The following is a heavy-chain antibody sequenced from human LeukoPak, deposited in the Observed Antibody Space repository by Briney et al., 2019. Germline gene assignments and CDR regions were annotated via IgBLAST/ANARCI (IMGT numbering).Heavy chain of an antibody. CDR2: INHSGST. D-gene: IGHD1-26*01. V-gene: IGHV4-34*01. CDR3: ARAHLDSGSYQWFDP. J-gene: IGHJ5*02. CDR1: GGSFSGYY. Sequence: PSETLSLTCAVYGGSFSGYYWSWIRQPPEKGLEWIGEINHSGSTNYNPSLKSRVTISVDTSKNQFSLKLSSVTAADTAVYYCARAHLDSGSYQWFDPWGQGTLVTVSS.